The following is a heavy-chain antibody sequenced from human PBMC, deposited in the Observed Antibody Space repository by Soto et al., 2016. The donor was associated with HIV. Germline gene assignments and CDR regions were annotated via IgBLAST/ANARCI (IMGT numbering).Heavy chain of an antibody. CDR3: ARDRSSATTPYWYFDL. CDR2: MNPNSGNT. Sequence: QVQLVQSGAEVKKPGASVRVSCKASGYTFTSYDINWVRQAAGQGLEWMGWMNPNSGNTGYTQKFQGRVTSTRSISMSTAYMELSSLRSEDTAVYYCARDRSSATTPYWYFDLWGRGTLVTVSS. CDR1: GYTFTSYD. J-gene: IGHJ2*01. V-gene: IGHV1-8*03. D-gene: IGHD1-1*01.